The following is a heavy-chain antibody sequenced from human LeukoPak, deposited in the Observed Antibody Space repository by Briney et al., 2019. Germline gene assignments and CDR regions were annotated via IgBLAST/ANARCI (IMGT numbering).Heavy chain of an antibody. CDR1: GYSISSGYY. V-gene: IGHV4-38-2*02. Sequence: SETLSLTCTVSGYSISSGYYWGWIRQPPGKGLEWIGSIYHSGSTYYNPSLKSRVTISVDTSKNQFSLKLSSVTAADTAVYYCARAGTWEGAAAGRYSWFDPWGQGTLVTVSS. D-gene: IGHD6-13*01. J-gene: IGHJ5*02. CDR3: ARAGTWEGAAAGRYSWFDP. CDR2: IYHSGST.